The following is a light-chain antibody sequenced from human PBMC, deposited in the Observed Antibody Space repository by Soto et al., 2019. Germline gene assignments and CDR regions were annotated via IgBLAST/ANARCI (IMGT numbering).Light chain of an antibody. CDR1: SGDVGSYNL. CDR3: CSYARSSTYV. CDR2: EGS. Sequence: QAVVTQPASVSGSPGQSITISCTGTSGDVGSYNLVSWYQHHPGKAPKLMIYEGSKRPSGVSNRFSGSKSGSTASLTISGLQAEDEADYYCCSYARSSTYVFGTGTKVTVL. V-gene: IGLV2-23*01. J-gene: IGLJ1*01.